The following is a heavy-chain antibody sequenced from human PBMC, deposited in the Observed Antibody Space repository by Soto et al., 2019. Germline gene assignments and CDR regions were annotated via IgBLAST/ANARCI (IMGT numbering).Heavy chain of an antibody. D-gene: IGHD3-10*01. J-gene: IGHJ4*02. CDR3: ARDRDDYGSGNYYNRIDF. CDR1: GGIFSTYA. Sequence: QVQLVQSGAEVKKPGSSVKVSCKASGGIFSTYAISWLRQAPGQGLEWMGGIIPIFGTPTYAQRFHGRVTITADESTTTSYMELSRLKTEDTAVYYCARDRDDYGSGNYYNRIDFWGQGTLVTVSS. CDR2: IIPIFGTP. V-gene: IGHV1-69*01.